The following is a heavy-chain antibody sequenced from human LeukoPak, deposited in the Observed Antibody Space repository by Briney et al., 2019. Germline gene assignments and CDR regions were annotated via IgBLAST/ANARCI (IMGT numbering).Heavy chain of an antibody. Sequence: GESLKISCKGSGYSFSIYWIAWVRQMPGKGLEWMGNIYPGDSDIRYSPSFQGHVTFSADKSISTAYLQWSSLKASDTAMYYCARRDSSGYSFDSWGQGTLVTVSS. D-gene: IGHD3-22*01. CDR1: GYSFSIYW. V-gene: IGHV5-51*01. CDR3: ARRDSSGYSFDS. J-gene: IGHJ5*01. CDR2: IYPGDSDI.